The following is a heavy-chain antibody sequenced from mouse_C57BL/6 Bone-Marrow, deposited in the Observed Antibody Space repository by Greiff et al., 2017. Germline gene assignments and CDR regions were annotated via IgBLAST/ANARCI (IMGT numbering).Heavy chain of an antibody. Sequence: QVQLQQPGAELVRPGTSVKLSCKASGYTFTSYWMHWVKQRPGQGLEWIGVIDPSDSYTTYNQKFKGKATLTVDTSSSTAYMQLSSLTSEDSAVYYCAREELVALDYWGQGTTLTVSS. CDR3: AREELVALDY. D-gene: IGHD1-1*01. CDR1: GYTFTSYW. V-gene: IGHV1-59*01. CDR2: IDPSDSYT. J-gene: IGHJ2*01.